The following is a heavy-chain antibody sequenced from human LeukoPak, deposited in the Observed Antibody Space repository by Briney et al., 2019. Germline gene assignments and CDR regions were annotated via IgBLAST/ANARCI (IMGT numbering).Heavy chain of an antibody. D-gene: IGHD4-17*01. Sequence: GGSLRLSCAASGFTFSSYSMNWVRQAPGKGLEWGSYISSSSSTIYYADSVKGRFTISRDNAKNSLYLQMNSLRAEDTAVYYCARDTYGDYGRIDYWGQGTLVTVSS. J-gene: IGHJ4*02. CDR3: ARDTYGDYGRIDY. V-gene: IGHV3-48*04. CDR2: ISSSSSTI. CDR1: GFTFSSYS.